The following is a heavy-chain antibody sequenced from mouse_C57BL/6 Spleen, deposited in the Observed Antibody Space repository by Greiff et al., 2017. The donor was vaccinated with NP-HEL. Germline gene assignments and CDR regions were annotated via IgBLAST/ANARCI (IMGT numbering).Heavy chain of an antibody. CDR3: ARSGGEGFAY. CDR2: ISPRDGST. V-gene: IGHV1-85*01. Sequence: QVQLKQSGPELVKPGASVKLSCKASGYTFTSYDINWVKQRPGPGLEWIGWISPRDGSTKYNEKFTGKATLTVDTSASTAYMELHSLTSEDSAVYFCARSGGEGFAYWGQGTLVTVSA. D-gene: IGHD3-2*02. CDR1: GYTFTSYD. J-gene: IGHJ3*01.